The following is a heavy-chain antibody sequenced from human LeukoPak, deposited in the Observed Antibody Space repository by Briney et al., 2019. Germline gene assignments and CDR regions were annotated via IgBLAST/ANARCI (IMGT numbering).Heavy chain of an antibody. CDR3: ATRGYSSSWHFDY. CDR1: GFTFSSYG. V-gene: IGHV3-30*03. D-gene: IGHD6-13*01. J-gene: IGHJ4*02. CDR2: ISYDGSNK. Sequence: GGSLRLSCAASGFTFSSYGMHWVRQAPGKGLEWVAVISYDGSNKYYADSVKGRFTISRDNSKNTLYLQMNSLGAEDTAVYYCATRGYSSSWHFDYWGQGTLVTVSS.